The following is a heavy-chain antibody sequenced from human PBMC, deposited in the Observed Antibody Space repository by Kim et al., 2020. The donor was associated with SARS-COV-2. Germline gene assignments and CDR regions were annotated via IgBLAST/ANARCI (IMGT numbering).Heavy chain of an antibody. CDR1: GGSFSGYY. V-gene: IGHV4-34*01. D-gene: IGHD3-3*01. Sequence: SETLSLTCAVYGGSFSGYYWSWIRQPPGKGLEWIGEINHSGSTNYNPSLKSRVTISVDTSKNQFSLKLSSVTAADTAVYYCASQRLYRRLTHLDYWGQGILVTVSS. J-gene: IGHJ4*02. CDR3: ASQRLYRRLTHLDY. CDR2: INHSGST.